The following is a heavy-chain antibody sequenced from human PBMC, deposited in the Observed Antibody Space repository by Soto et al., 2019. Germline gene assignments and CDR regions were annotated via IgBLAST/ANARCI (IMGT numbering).Heavy chain of an antibody. J-gene: IGHJ6*02. V-gene: IGHV3-23*01. CDR3: AKGLGPTRNYYYCMDV. CDR2: ISGSGGST. CDR1: GFTFSSYA. Sequence: EVQLLESGGGLVQPGGSLRLSCAASGFTFSSYAMSWVRQAPGKGLEWVSAISGSGGSTYYADSVMGRFTISRDNSKNPWYLQLNCVRAEGTAVYYCAKGLGPTRNYYYCMDVWGQGTTVTVS. D-gene: IGHD2-2*01.